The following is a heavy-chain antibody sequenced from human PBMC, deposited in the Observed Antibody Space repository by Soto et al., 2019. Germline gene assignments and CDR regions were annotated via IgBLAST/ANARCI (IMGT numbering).Heavy chain of an antibody. CDR1: GFTFSSYA. V-gene: IGHV3-23*01. Sequence: EVQLLESGGGLVQPGGSLRLSCAASGFTFSSYAMSWVRQAPGKGLEWVSAISGSGGSTYYADSVKGRFTISRDNSKNTLYLQMNSLRAEDTAVYYCSKRDYYYYYMDVWGKGTTVTVSS. CDR3: SKRDYYYYYMDV. J-gene: IGHJ6*03. CDR2: ISGSGGST.